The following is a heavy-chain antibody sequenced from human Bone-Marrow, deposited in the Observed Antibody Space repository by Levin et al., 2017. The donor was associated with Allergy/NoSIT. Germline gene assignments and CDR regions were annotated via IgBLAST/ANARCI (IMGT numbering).Heavy chain of an antibody. CDR2: ISYDGSNK. J-gene: IGHJ4*02. Sequence: GESLKISCAASGFTFSSYGMHWVRQAPGKGLEWVAVISYDGSNKDYADSVKGRFTISRDSSKNTLYLQMNSLRAEDTAVYYCAKEGWAARQKGFDYWGQGTLVTVSS. V-gene: IGHV3-30*18. CDR3: AKEGWAARQKGFDY. CDR1: GFTFSSYG. D-gene: IGHD6-6*01.